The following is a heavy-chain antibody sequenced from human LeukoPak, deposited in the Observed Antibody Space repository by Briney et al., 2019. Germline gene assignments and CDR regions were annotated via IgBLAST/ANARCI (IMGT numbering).Heavy chain of an antibody. CDR1: GFIFSSYW. V-gene: IGHV3-74*01. J-gene: IGHJ4*02. D-gene: IGHD6-13*01. CDR3: ARDPSSWNGYFDS. Sequence: GGSLRLSCEASGFIFSSYWMHWVRQAPGKGPVWVSRIEGDGISTSYADSVRGRFTISRDNARNTMYLQMNSLRADDTAVYYCARDPSSWNGYFDSWGQGTLVTVSS. CDR2: IEGDGIST.